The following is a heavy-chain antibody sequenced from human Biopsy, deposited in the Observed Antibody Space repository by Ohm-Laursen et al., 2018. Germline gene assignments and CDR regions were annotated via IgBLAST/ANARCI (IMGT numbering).Heavy chain of an antibody. V-gene: IGHV4-39*01. CDR1: GGSMTGSSYY. Sequence: SETLSLTCVVSGGSMTGSSYYWGWIRQPPGKGLEWIGAVHYSGSPSYNPSLQSRVTLSVDTSKNLFSLRLGSVTAADTAVYYCTRRGMTTLTTRAFDIWGQGTMVTVSS. CDR2: VHYSGSP. D-gene: IGHD4-11*01. CDR3: TRRGMTTLTTRAFDI. J-gene: IGHJ3*02.